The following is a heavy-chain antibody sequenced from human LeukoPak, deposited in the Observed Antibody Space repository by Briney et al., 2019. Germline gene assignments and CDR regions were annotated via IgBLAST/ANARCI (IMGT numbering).Heavy chain of an antibody. CDR2: IYYSGST. Sequence: PSETLSLTCTVSGGSTSSYYWSWIRQPPGKGLEWIGYIYYSGSTNYNPSLKSRVTISVDTSKNQFSLKLSSVTAADTAVYYCARVVDYYGSGSYYITPGWFDPWGQGTLVTVSS. CDR3: ARVVDYYGSGSYYITPGWFDP. D-gene: IGHD3-10*01. CDR1: GGSTSSYY. V-gene: IGHV4-59*01. J-gene: IGHJ5*02.